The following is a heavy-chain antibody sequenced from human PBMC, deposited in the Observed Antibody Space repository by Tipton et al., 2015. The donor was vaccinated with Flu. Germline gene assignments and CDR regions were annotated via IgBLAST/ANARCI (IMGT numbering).Heavy chain of an antibody. CDR2: IYHSGST. CDR3: ARGRRGEP. D-gene: IGHD3-10*01. J-gene: IGHJ5*02. V-gene: IGHV4-38-2*02. CDR1: GYSISSGYY. Sequence: LRLSCTVSGYSISSGYYWGWIRQPPGKGLEWIGSIYHSGSTYYNPSLKSRVTISVDTSKNQFSLKLSSVTAADTAVYYCARGRRGEPWGQGTLVTVSS.